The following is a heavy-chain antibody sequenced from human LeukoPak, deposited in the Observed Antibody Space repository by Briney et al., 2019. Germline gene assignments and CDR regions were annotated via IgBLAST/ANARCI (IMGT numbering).Heavy chain of an antibody. D-gene: IGHD2-15*01. V-gene: IGHV3-11*01. J-gene: IGHJ6*02. CDR2: ISSSGSTI. CDR1: GFTFSDYY. Sequence: SGGTLGLSCAASGFTFSDYYMSWIGEAPGKGLEWVSYISSSGSTIYYADSVKGRFTISRDNAKNSLYLQMNSLRAEDTAVYYCARAAGYCSGGSCHHYYGMDVWGQGTTVTVSS. CDR3: ARAAGYCSGGSCHHYYGMDV.